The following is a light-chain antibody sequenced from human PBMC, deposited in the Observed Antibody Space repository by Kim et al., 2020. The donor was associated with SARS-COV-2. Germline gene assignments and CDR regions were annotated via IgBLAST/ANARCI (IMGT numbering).Light chain of an antibody. Sequence: ESGRARITITCRASQSISGWLAWYQQKPGKAPKLLSYDASNLQSGVPSRFTGSGSETEFTLAISSLQPDDFATYYCQQYNSFPLTFGGGTKVDIK. CDR1: QSISGW. V-gene: IGKV1-5*01. CDR3: QQYNSFPLT. J-gene: IGKJ4*01. CDR2: DAS.